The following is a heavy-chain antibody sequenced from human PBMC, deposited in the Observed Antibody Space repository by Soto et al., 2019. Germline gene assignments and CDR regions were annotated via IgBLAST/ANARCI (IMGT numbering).Heavy chain of an antibody. CDR1: GYTFTVYF. V-gene: IGHV1-2*02. CDR3: ARVASWAARDWFEP. CDR2: INPNTGGT. D-gene: IGHD2-15*01. J-gene: IGHJ5*02. Sequence: QVQLVQSGAEVKKPGASVKVSCKASGYTFTVYFIHWVRDVPGQGLEYLGWINPNTGGTDYAQKFQGRVTLTRDTCISTVFMGLKWLTSAAAAVYYCARVASWAARDWFEPCWQGTLVTVS.